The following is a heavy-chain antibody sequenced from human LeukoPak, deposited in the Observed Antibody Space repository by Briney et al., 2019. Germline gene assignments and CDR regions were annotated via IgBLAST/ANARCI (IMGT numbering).Heavy chain of an antibody. D-gene: IGHD1-26*01. J-gene: IGHJ4*02. V-gene: IGHV1-46*01. Sequence: ASVKVSCKASGYTFTSYYMHWVRQAPGQGLEWMGIINPSGGSTRYSQKFQGRVSMTSELSTSTVYMELRSLRSEDTALYYCARGNFRWELPTHISDSWGQGTLVAVSS. CDR2: INPSGGST. CDR3: ARGNFRWELPTHISDS. CDR1: GYTFTSYY.